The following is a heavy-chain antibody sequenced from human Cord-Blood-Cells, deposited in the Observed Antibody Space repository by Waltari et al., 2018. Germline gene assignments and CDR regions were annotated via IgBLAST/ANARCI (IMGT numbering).Heavy chain of an antibody. CDR3: ARHGEDGTPFDY. Sequence: QVQLQQWGAGLLKPSETLSLTCAVYGGSFSGYYWSWIRQPPGKGLEWIGEINHSGSTNYTPSLKSRVTISVDTSKTQFSLKLSSVTAADTAVYYCARHGEDGTPFDYWGQGTLVTVSS. V-gene: IGHV4-34*01. CDR1: GGSFSGYY. CDR2: INHSGST. D-gene: IGHD7-27*01. J-gene: IGHJ4*02.